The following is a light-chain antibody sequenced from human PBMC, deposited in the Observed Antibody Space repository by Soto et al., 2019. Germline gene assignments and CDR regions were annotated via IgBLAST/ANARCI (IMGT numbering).Light chain of an antibody. J-gene: IGKJ4*01. V-gene: IGKV3-15*01. Sequence: DIVLTQSPATLSVSPGERATLSCRASQSVSLNLAWYQQKPGQAPRLLISGASARATGIPVRFSGSGSGTEFTLTISSLQSEDFAVYYCQHYNNWPRPLTFGGATKVDIK. CDR1: QSVSLN. CDR3: QHYNNWPRPLT. CDR2: GAS.